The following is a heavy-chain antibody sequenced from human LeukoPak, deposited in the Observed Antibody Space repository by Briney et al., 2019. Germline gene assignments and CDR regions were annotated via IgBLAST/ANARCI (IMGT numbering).Heavy chain of an antibody. V-gene: IGHV4-4*02. J-gene: IGHJ4*02. CDR2: IYHSGST. CDR1: GGSISSSNW. D-gene: IGHD6-19*01. Sequence: SETLSLTRAVSGGSISSSNWWGWVRQPPGKGLEWIGEIYHSGSTNYNPSLKSRVTISVDKSKNQFSLKLSSVTAADTAVYYCARSSGWYLYYFDYWGQGTLVSVSS. CDR3: ARSSGWYLYYFDY.